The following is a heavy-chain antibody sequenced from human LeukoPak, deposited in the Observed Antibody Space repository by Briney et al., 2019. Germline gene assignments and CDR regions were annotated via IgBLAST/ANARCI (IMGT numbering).Heavy chain of an antibody. CDR1: GGSISSYY. CDR3: ARVGEYCSGTSCYTPPGAYFDY. CDR2: IYYSGST. D-gene: IGHD2-2*02. V-gene: IGHV4-59*01. J-gene: IGHJ4*02. Sequence: SSETLSLTCTVSGGSISSYYWSWIRQPPGKGLEWIGYIYYSGSTNYNPSLKSRVTISVDTSKNQFSLKLSSVTAADTAVYYCARVGEYCSGTSCYTPPGAYFDYWGQGTLVTVSS.